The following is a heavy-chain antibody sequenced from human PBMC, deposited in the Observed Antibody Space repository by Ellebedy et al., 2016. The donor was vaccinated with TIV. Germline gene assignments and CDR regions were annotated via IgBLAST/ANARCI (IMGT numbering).Heavy chain of an antibody. D-gene: IGHD3-3*01. J-gene: IGHJ4*02. Sequence: AASVKVSCKASGYTFTRYYMHWVRQAPGQGLEWMGIVNPSGGSTSYAQKLQGRVTMTRDTSTSIVYMELSSLRSEDTAVYYCARDDLEDFWSGYPDYWGQGTLVTVSS. CDR3: ARDDLEDFWSGYPDY. CDR1: GYTFTRYY. V-gene: IGHV1-46*04. CDR2: VNPSGGST.